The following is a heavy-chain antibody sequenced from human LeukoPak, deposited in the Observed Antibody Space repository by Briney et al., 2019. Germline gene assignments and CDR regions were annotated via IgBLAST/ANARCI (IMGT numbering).Heavy chain of an antibody. J-gene: IGHJ4*02. Sequence: SETLSLTCAVSGGSISDGYWWTWVRQSPGTGLGWFAEIHHTGSTNYNPSLKSRVTMSGDTSKNQFSLKLSSVTAADTAVYYCARSLNYYYDSSGSFAYWGQGTLVTVSS. CDR1: GGSISDGYW. D-gene: IGHD3-22*01. CDR2: IHHTGST. V-gene: IGHV4-4*02. CDR3: ARSLNYYYDSSGSFAY.